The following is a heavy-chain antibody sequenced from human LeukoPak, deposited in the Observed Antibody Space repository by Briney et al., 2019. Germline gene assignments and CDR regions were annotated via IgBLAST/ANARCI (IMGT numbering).Heavy chain of an antibody. J-gene: IGHJ6*02. CDR2: INSDGSST. Sequence: PGGSLRLSCAASGFTFSNYWMHWVRQAPGKGLVWVSRINSDGSSTIYADSVKGRFTISRDNAENTLYLQMNSLRADDTAVYYCARRLAYCSGESCYGDYAPDVWGQGTTVTVSS. CDR3: ARRLAYCSGESCYGDYAPDV. V-gene: IGHV3-74*01. CDR1: GFTFSNYW. D-gene: IGHD2-15*01.